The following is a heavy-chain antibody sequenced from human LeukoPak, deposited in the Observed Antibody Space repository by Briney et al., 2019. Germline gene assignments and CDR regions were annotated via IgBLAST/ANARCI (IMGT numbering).Heavy chain of an antibody. CDR2: ISSSGSTI. V-gene: IGHV3-11*04. D-gene: IGHD3-10*01. CDR3: ARALWLGQGFFDY. CDR1: GFTFSDYY. Sequence: GGSLRLSCAASGFTFSDYYMSWIRQAPGTGLEWVSHISSSGSTIYYADSVKGRFTISRDNAKSSLYLQMNSLRAEDTAVYYCARALWLGQGFFDYWGQGTLVTVS. J-gene: IGHJ4*02.